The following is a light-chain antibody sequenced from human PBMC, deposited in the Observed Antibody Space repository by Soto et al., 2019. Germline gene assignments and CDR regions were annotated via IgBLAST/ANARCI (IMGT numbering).Light chain of an antibody. CDR3: QQSYSTPQKT. Sequence: DIQMTQSPSSLSASVGDRVTITCRASQSISSYLNWYQQKPGKAPKLLIYAASSLQSGVPSRFSGSGSGTDFTLTISSLQPEDFATYYCQQSYSTPQKTFGQGTKVHI. CDR1: QSISSY. J-gene: IGKJ1*01. V-gene: IGKV1-39*01. CDR2: AAS.